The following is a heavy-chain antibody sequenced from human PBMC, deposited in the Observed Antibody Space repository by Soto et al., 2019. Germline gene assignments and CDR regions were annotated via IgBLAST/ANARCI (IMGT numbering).Heavy chain of an antibody. CDR3: ARVFDVYYYSGMDV. CDR2: IYYSGST. Sequence: PSETLSLTCTVSGGSISSYYWSWIRQPPGKGLEWIGHIYYSGSTNYNPSLKSRVTISVDTSKNQLSLKLSSVTAADTAVYYCARVFDVYYYSGMDVWGQGTTVTVSS. J-gene: IGHJ6*02. CDR1: GGSISSYY. V-gene: IGHV4-59*01. D-gene: IGHD3-9*01.